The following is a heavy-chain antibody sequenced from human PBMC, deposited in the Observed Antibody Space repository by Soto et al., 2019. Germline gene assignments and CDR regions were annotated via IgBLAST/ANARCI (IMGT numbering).Heavy chain of an antibody. Sequence: QITLKESGPTLVRPTQTLTLTCTVSGFSLSTDAVGVAWIRQPPGKALEWLALIYWNDEARYKSSLTNRLTMTKDTCMSQVVLTMTDMAPLDTATYFCAHRIAAPGRTLDYWGQGILVTVSS. CDR1: GFSLSTDAVG. J-gene: IGHJ4*02. D-gene: IGHD6-13*01. V-gene: IGHV2-5*01. CDR2: IYWNDEA. CDR3: AHRIAAPGRTLDY.